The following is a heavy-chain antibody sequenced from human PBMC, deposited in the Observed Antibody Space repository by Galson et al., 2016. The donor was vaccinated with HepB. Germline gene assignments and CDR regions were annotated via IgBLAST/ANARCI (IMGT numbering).Heavy chain of an antibody. D-gene: IGHD3-9*01. CDR2: IGWDGSNK. CDR1: GFTFDDYT. Sequence: SLRLSCAASGFTFDDYTMHWLRQVPGKGLEWVALIGWDGSNKFYSETVRGRFTISRDNTKNSLYLQMSRLRSEDTAFYHCAKGVTGYHYPCKGWFDPWGPGTLVTVSS. V-gene: IGHV3-43*01. CDR3: AKGVTGYHYPCKGWFDP. J-gene: IGHJ5*02.